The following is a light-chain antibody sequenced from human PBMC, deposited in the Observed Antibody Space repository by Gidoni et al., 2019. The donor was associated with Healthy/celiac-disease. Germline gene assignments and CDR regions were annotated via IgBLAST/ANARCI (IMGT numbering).Light chain of an antibody. J-gene: IGLJ1*01. V-gene: IGLV2-23*03. CDR2: EGS. Sequence: QSALTQPASVSGFLGQSITITCTGTSSDVGSYNLVSWYQQHPGKAPKLMIYEGSKRPSGVSNRFSVSKSGNTASLTISGLQAEDEADYYCCSYAGSSTFPYVFGTWTKVTVL. CDR3: CSYAGSSTFPYV. CDR1: SSDVGSYNL.